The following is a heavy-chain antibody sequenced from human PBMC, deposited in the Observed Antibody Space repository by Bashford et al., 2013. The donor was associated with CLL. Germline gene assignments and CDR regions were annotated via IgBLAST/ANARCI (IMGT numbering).Heavy chain of an antibody. Sequence: SETLSLTCSVSGGLHQQWCLLLGLDSGRPPREGPGLHRVHLSEWDATNYNPSLQSRLTMSIDTSRSQFSLILSSVTAADTAVYYCARLNWAASADFYGVDVWGHGTTVTVSS. D-gene: IGHD6-13*01. J-gene: IGHJ6*02. CDR2: LSEWDAT. CDR3: ARLNWAASADFYGVDV. CDR1: GGLHQQWCLL. V-gene: IGHV4-31*03.